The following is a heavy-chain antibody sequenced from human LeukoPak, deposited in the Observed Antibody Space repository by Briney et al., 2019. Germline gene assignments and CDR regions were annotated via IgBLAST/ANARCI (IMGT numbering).Heavy chain of an antibody. CDR2: IIPIFGTA. V-gene: IGHV1-69*13. J-gene: IGHJ4*02. CDR3: AREGTTVTTLHYYFDY. D-gene: IGHD4-17*01. CDR1: GGTFSSYA. Sequence: SVKVSCKASGGTFSSYAISWVRQAPGQGLEWMGGIIPIFGTANYAQKFQGRVTITADESTSTAYMELSSLRSEDTAVYYCAREGTTVTTLHYYFDYWGQGTLVTVSS.